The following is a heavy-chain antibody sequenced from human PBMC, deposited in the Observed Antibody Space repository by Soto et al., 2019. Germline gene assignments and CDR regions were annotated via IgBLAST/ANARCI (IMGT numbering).Heavy chain of an antibody. J-gene: IGHJ3*02. CDR3: ARDDSVSEAFDI. V-gene: IGHV1-18*01. Sequence: GASLNVSCKASGYTFTSYGISWVRQAAVPGLERMGWISAYNGNTNYAQKLQGGVTMTTDTSTSTAYMELRSLRSDDTAVYYCARDDSVSEAFDIWGQGTTVTVS. D-gene: IGHD3-22*01. CDR1: GYTFTSYG. CDR2: ISAYNGNT.